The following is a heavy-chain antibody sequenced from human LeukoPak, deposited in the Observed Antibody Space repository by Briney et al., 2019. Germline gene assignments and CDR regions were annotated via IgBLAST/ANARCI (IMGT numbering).Heavy chain of an antibody. D-gene: IGHD6-19*01. CDR3: ARALIAVAAPGHFDY. CDR1: GFTFSSYA. Sequence: GGSLRLSCAASGFTFSSYAMHWVRQAPGKGLEWVAVISYDGSNKYYADSVKGRFAISRDNSKNTLYLQMNSLRAEDTAVYYCARALIAVAAPGHFDYWGQGTLVTVSS. J-gene: IGHJ4*02. CDR2: ISYDGSNK. V-gene: IGHV3-30*09.